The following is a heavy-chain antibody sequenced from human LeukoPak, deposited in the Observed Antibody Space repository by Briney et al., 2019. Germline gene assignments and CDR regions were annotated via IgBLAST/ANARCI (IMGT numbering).Heavy chain of an antibody. J-gene: IGHJ2*01. D-gene: IGHD3-9*01. CDR1: GFIFSSYW. V-gene: IGHV3-74*03. Sequence: GGSLRLPCAGSGFIFSSYWMHWVRQAPGKGLVWVSRINSDGNTATYADSVKGRFTISRDNGKNTLYLQMNSLRADDTAVYYCARGIDILTRAEYWYFDLWGRGALVTVSS. CDR2: INSDGNTA. CDR3: ARGIDILTRAEYWYFDL.